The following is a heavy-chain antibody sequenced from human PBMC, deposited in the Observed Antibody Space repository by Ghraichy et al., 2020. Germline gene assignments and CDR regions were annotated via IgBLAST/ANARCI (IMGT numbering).Heavy chain of an antibody. CDR1: GGSISSYY. V-gene: IGHV4-59*01. D-gene: IGHD1-1*01. J-gene: IGHJ4*02. Sequence: SQTLSLTCTVSGGSISSYYWSWIRQPPGKGLEWIGYIYYSGSTNYNPSLKSRVTISVDTSKNQFSLKLSSVTAADTAVCYCARGILQLEYYFDYWGQGTLVTVSS. CDR2: IYYSGST. CDR3: ARGILQLEYYFDY.